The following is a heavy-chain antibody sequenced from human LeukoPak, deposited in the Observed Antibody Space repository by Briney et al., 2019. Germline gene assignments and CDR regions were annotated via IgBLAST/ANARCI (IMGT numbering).Heavy chain of an antibody. CDR3: ARVVPGYFDV. Sequence: SETLSLTCTVSSDSIRKGGYYWSWIRQHPEKGLEWIGYIFYTGNTYYNPSLQSRVSLSIDTSANHFSLKVNSVTAADTAVYYCARVVPGYFDVWGQGSLVTVSS. J-gene: IGHJ4*02. CDR1: SDSIRKGGYY. V-gene: IGHV4-31*03. D-gene: IGHD6-13*01. CDR2: IFYTGNT.